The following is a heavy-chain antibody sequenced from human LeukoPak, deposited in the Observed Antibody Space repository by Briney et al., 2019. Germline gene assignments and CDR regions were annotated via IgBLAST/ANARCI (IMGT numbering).Heavy chain of an antibody. Sequence: SVKVSCKASGGTFSSYAISWVRQAPGQGLEGMGRIIPIFCTANYAQKFQGRVTITTDESTSTAYMELSSLRSEDTAVYYCAREVSAAAPLRRAFDIWGQGTMVTVSS. CDR1: GGTFSSYA. J-gene: IGHJ3*02. CDR3: AREVSAAAPLRRAFDI. D-gene: IGHD6-13*01. CDR2: IIPIFCTA. V-gene: IGHV1-69*05.